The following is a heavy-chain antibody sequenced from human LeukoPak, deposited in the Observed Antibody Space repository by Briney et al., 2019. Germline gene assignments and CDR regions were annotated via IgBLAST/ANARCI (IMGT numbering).Heavy chain of an antibody. Sequence: ASVKVSCKASGYTFTGYYIHWVRQAPGQGLEWMGWINANSGGTKYAQKLQGRVTMTRDTSINTAYMELSRLRSDDTAVYYCARLREGLYHFDYWGQGTLVTVSS. V-gene: IGHV1-2*02. CDR1: GYTFTGYY. D-gene: IGHD3-16*02. CDR3: ARLREGLYHFDY. J-gene: IGHJ4*02. CDR2: INANSGGT.